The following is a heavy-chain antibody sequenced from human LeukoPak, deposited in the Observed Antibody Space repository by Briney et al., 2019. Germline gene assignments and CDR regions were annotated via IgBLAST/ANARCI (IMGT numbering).Heavy chain of an antibody. D-gene: IGHD2/OR15-2a*01. Sequence: GGSLRLSCAASGFTFSSYWMHWVRQPPGKGLEWVSSITDSGANTFYADSMRGRFTISRDNSKNTLYLQMDSLRAEDTAVYYCAKRLESGADYYDYWGQGTLVTVSS. J-gene: IGHJ4*02. CDR3: AKRLESGADYYDY. CDR2: ITDSGANT. CDR1: GFTFSSYW. V-gene: IGHV3-23*01.